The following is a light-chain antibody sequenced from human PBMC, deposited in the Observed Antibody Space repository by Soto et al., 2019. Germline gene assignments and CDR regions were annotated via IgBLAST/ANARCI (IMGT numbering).Light chain of an antibody. CDR2: AAS. CDR1: QSISNH. V-gene: IGKV1-39*01. J-gene: IGKJ1*01. Sequence: DMQMTPSTSSLSASREDRVIITCRASQSISNHLNWYQQKPGKAPKLLIFAASSLQSGVPSRFSGSRSGPDFTLTISSVQPEDFATYYCQQSYSSPPTCGQGTKVDIK. CDR3: QQSYSSPPT.